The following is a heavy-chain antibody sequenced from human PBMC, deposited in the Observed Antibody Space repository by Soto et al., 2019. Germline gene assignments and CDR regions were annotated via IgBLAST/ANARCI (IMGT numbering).Heavy chain of an antibody. CDR2: IKEDGSEE. CDR1: GLTFSSSG. J-gene: IGHJ4*02. D-gene: IGHD6-25*01. CDR3: ARDLGYQTLDY. Sequence: EVQLVESGGGLVQPGGSLRLSCAASGLTFSSSGMSWARQAPGKGLQWVANIKEDGSEEYYLDSVKGRFTISRDNAKNSLYLQMNSLTAEDTAVYYCARDLGYQTLDYWGQGTLVTVSS. V-gene: IGHV3-7*01.